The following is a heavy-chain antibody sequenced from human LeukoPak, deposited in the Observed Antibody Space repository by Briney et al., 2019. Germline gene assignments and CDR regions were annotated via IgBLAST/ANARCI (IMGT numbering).Heavy chain of an antibody. CDR1: GFSFSSYE. CDR3: AREWLVVGPTATYYFSMDA. D-gene: IGHD2-2*01. Sequence: GGSLRLSCAASGFSFSSYEMNWVRQAPGKGLEWISYISSSGSSISYTDSVKGRFTISRDNAKNSLYLQMNSLRAEDTAVYYCAREWLVVGPTATYYFSMDAWGQGTTVTVSS. V-gene: IGHV3-48*03. CDR2: ISSSGSSI. J-gene: IGHJ6*02.